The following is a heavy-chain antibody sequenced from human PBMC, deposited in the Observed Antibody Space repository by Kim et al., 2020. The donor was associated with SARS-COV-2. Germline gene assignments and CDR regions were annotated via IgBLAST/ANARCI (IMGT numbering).Heavy chain of an antibody. Sequence: PSLTSRISMSVDTSKNQFSLKLSSVTAADTAVYYCATLNCSTSSCFYFFDFWGQGTLVTVSS. CDR3: ATLNCSTSSCFYFFDF. V-gene: IGHV4-31*02. J-gene: IGHJ4*02. D-gene: IGHD2-2*01.